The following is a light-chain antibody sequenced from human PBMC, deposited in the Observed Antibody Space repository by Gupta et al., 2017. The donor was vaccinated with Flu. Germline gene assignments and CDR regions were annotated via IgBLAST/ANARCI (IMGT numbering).Light chain of an antibody. CDR3: RQGKHWPTT. Sequence: DVVLTQFPLSLSVTLGQPASISCRASQSLLYSDGNAYLNWLQQRPGQSPRRLIYKASNRDSGVPDRISGSGSDTDFTLMISRVEAEDVGVYYCRQGKHWPTTFGQGTRVEIK. CDR2: KAS. V-gene: IGKV2-30*01. CDR1: QSLLYSDGNAY. J-gene: IGKJ1*01.